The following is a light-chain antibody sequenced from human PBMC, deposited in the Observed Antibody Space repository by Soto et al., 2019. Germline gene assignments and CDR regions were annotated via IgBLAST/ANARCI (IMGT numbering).Light chain of an antibody. Sequence: DIQMTQSPSTLSASVGDRVTITCRASQSIDTWLAWYQQKPGRAPKVLISDASHLERGVPSRFSGSGSGTVFSLTISSLQPDDFATYYCQQYNSYSGTFGQGTKLEVK. V-gene: IGKV1-5*01. J-gene: IGKJ2*01. CDR1: QSIDTW. CDR2: DAS. CDR3: QQYNSYSGT.